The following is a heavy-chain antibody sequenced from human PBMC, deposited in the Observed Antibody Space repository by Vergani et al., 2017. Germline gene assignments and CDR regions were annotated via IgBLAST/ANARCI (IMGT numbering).Heavy chain of an antibody. CDR1: GFTFIMHA. D-gene: IGHD2-2*02. Sequence: EVQLLESGGDLVQPGGSLRLSCAASGFTFIMHAMSWVRQAPGKGLEWISRIRSKNDGGTADYAAPLKGRFTIPRDDSKDSAFLLVNNLKTEDTAVYFCYTDYHDYWGQGTLVTVSS. J-gene: IGHJ4*02. CDR2: IRSKNDGGTA. V-gene: IGHV3-15*01. CDR3: YTDYHDY.